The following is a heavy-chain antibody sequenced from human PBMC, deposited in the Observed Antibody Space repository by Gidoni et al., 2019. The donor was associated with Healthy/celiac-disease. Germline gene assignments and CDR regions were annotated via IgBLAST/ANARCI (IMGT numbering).Heavy chain of an antibody. D-gene: IGHD6-19*01. J-gene: IGHJ4*02. CDR1: GFPFGSYG. V-gene: IGHV3-30*02. Sequence: QVQLVESGGGVVQPGGSLRLSCAASGFPFGSYGMHWVRQAPGKGLEWVAFIRYDGSNKYYADSVKGRFTISRDNSKNTLYLQMNSLRAEDTAVYYCAKDGYSSGWNYFDYWGQGTLVTVSS. CDR2: IRYDGSNK. CDR3: AKDGYSSGWNYFDY.